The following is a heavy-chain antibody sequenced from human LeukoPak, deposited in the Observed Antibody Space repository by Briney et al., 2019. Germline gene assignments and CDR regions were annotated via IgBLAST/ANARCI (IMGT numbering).Heavy chain of an antibody. CDR2: ISSSSSTI. D-gene: IGHD3-10*01. Sequence: GGSLRLSCAASGFTFSSYSMNWVRQAPGKGLEWVSYISSSSSTIYYADSVKGRFTISRDNAKNSLSLQMSSLRAEDTAVYYCARGKEFDYWGQGTLVTVSS. J-gene: IGHJ4*02. CDR3: ARGKEFDY. V-gene: IGHV3-48*04. CDR1: GFTFSSYS.